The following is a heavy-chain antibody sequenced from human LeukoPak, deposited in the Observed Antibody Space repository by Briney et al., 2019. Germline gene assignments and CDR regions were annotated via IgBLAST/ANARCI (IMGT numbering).Heavy chain of an antibody. CDR2: IYPGDPDT. CDR1: GYSSMNYW. CDR3: ARSSYGSGSYSYFDY. J-gene: IGHJ4*02. D-gene: IGHD3-10*01. Sequence: GESLKISCKGSGYSSMNYWIGWVRQMPGQGLEWMGIIYPGDPDTRYSPSFQGQVTILADKSINTAYLQWSSLKASDTAMYYCARSSYGSGSYSYFDYWGQGTLVSVSS. V-gene: IGHV5-51*01.